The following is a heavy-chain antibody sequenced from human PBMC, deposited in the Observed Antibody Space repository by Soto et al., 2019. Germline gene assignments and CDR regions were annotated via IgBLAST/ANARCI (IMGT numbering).Heavy chain of an antibody. Sequence: QVYLVQSGAEVKKPGSSVKVSCKAAGGTFSTYTLIWVRQAPGQGLEWMGRIIPMLTVRNSAQKFQGRVTLTADKSTSTAFMELTSLRSDDTAVYYCSIGSWSAETFDVWGQGTMVTVSS. CDR2: IIPMLTVR. J-gene: IGHJ3*01. CDR1: GGTFSTYT. CDR3: SIGSWSAETFDV. D-gene: IGHD2-2*01. V-gene: IGHV1-69*02.